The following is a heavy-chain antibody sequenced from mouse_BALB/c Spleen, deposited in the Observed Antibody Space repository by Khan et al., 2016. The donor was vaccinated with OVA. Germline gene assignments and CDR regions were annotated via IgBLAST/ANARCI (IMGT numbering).Heavy chain of an antibody. Sequence: VQLQQSGAELVKPGASVKLSCTASGFNITDNYMHWVKQRPEQGLEWIGCIAPANGNTKYDPKFNGKATLTTDTSSNTAYLQLSSLTSEDSAVYYCSQPSCHPRNFDVWGAGTTVTVSS. CDR1: GFNITDNY. J-gene: IGHJ1*01. CDR2: IAPANGNT. CDR3: SQPSCHPRNFDV. D-gene: IGHD6-1*01. V-gene: IGHV14-3*02.